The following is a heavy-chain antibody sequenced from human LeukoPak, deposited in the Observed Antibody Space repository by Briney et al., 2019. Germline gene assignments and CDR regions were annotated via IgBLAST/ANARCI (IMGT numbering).Heavy chain of an antibody. J-gene: IGHJ4*02. V-gene: IGHV1-2*02. D-gene: IGHD6-19*01. CDR3: ARDHEEWLVTYCFDY. CDR2: INPNSGGT. Sequence: ASVKVSCKASGYTFTGYYMHWVRQAPGQGLEWMGWINPNSGGTNYAQKFQGRVTMTRDTSISTAYMELSRLRSDDTAVYYCARDHEEWLVTYCFDYWGQGTLVTVSS. CDR1: GYTFTGYY.